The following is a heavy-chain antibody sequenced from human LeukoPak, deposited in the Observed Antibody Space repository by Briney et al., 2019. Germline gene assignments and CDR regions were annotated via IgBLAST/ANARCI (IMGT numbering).Heavy chain of an antibody. D-gene: IGHD6-19*01. V-gene: IGHV3-7*01. CDR1: GFTFSSYW. CDR2: VKQDGSET. Sequence: GGSLRLSCAASGFTFSSYWMAWVRQAPGKGLEWVANVKQDGSETYYVESVKGRLTISRDNAKNSLYLQMNSLRAEDTAVYYCARDIAVAGIRGDYWGQGTLVTVSS. J-gene: IGHJ4*02. CDR3: ARDIAVAGIRGDY.